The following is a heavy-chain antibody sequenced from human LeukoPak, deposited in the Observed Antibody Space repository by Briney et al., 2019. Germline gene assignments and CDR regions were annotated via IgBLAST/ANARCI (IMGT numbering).Heavy chain of an antibody. V-gene: IGHV1-46*01. D-gene: IGHD1-26*01. CDR3: ARDRVGWELPDY. CDR2: INPSGGST. J-gene: IGHJ4*02. Sequence: ASVKVSCKASGYTFTSYYIHWVRQAPGQGLEWMGIINPSGGSTSYAQKFQGRVTMTRDMCTSTVYMELSSLRSEDTAVYYCARDRVGWELPDYWGQGTLVTVSS. CDR1: GYTFTSYY.